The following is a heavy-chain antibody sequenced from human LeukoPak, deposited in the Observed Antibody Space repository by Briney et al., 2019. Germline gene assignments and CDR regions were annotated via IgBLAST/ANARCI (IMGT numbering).Heavy chain of an antibody. J-gene: IGHJ4*02. CDR2: IYTSGST. V-gene: IGHV4-61*02. Sequence: SQTLSLTCTVSGGSISSGSYYWSWIRQPAGKGLEWIGRIYTSGSTNYNPSLKSRVTISVDTSKNQFSLKLSSVTAADTAVYYCARGSDYVPPSRDFDYWGQGTLVTVSS. CDR3: ARGSDYVPPSRDFDY. CDR1: GGSISSGSYY. D-gene: IGHD3-16*01.